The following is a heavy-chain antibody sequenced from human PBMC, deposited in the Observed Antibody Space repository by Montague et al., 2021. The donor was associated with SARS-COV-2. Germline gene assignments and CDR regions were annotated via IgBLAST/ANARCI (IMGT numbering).Heavy chain of an antibody. V-gene: IGHV4-31*03. CDR2: IYYSGST. CDR3: ARAGTITMIVVVIDAFDI. D-gene: IGHD3-22*01. Sequence: TLSLTCTVSGGSISSGGYHWSWIRQHPGKGLEWIGYIYYSGSTYYNPSLKSRVTISVDTSKNQFSLKLSSVTAADTAVYHCARAGTITMIVVVIDAFDIWGQGKMVTVSS. J-gene: IGHJ3*02. CDR1: GGSISSGGYH.